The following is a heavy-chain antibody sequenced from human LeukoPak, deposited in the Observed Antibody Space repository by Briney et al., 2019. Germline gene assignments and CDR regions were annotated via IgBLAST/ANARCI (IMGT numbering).Heavy chain of an antibody. V-gene: IGHV3-33*01. Sequence: QPGGSLRLSCAASGFTFSSYGMHWVRQAPGEGLEWVAVIWYDGSEKHHADSVKGRFTISRDNSRNTLFLQMNSLRAEDTAVYYCAREGGSGTERYFDYWGQGTLVTVSS. CDR3: AREGGSGTERYFDY. J-gene: IGHJ4*02. D-gene: IGHD6-19*01. CDR1: GFTFSSYG. CDR2: IWYDGSEK.